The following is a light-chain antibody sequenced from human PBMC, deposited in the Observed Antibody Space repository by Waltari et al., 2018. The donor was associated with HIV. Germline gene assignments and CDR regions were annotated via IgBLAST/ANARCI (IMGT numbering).Light chain of an antibody. CDR3: CSYAGSSAFV. CDR1: SSDVGSYNL. V-gene: IGLV2-23*02. CDR2: EVT. Sequence: QSALTQPASVSGSPGQSITISCTGTSSDVGSYNLVSWYQHHPGKAPKLMIFEVTKRPSGVSNRSSGSKSGNTASLTISGLQADDEADYYCCSYAGSSAFVFGTGTKVTVL. J-gene: IGLJ1*01.